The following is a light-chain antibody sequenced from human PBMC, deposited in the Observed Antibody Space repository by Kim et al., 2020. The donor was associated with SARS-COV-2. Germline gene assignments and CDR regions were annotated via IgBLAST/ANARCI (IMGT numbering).Light chain of an antibody. CDR1: RLGDKY. V-gene: IGLV3-1*01. CDR3: PAWDISTLV. Sequence: SYELTQPPSVSVSPGQTARITCSGDRLGDKYASWYQQKPGQSPVLVMYQNKKRPSRIPERFSGSNSGNTATLIISETQAMAEADSYCPAWDISTLVFGGG. J-gene: IGLJ2*01. CDR2: QNK.